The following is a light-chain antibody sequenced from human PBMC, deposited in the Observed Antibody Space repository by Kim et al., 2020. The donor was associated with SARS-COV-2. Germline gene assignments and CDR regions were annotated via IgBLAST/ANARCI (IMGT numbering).Light chain of an antibody. CDR1: QSVSSN. J-gene: IGKJ4*01. CDR3: QQYSHWPLT. CDR2: GAS. V-gene: IGKV3-15*01. Sequence: EIVMTQSPATLSVSPGERATLSCRASQSVSSNLAWYQQKPGQAPRLLIYGASTRATGISGRFSGSGSGTEFTLTISSLQSEDFAVYYCQQYSHWPLTFGGGTKVDIK.